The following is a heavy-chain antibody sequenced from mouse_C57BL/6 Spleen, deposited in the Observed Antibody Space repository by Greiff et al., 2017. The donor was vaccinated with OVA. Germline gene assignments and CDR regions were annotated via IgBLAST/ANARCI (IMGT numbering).Heavy chain of an antibody. V-gene: IGHV1-59*01. CDR2: IDPSDSYT. Sequence: QVQLKQSGAELVRPGTSVKLSCKASGYTFTSYWMHWVKQRPGQGLEWIGVIDPSDSYTNYNQKFKGKATLTVDTSSSTAYMQLSSLTSEDSAVYYCARGHYYGSSYVGYFDVWGTGTTVTVSS. D-gene: IGHD1-1*01. CDR3: ARGHYYGSSYVGYFDV. CDR1: GYTFTSYW. J-gene: IGHJ1*03.